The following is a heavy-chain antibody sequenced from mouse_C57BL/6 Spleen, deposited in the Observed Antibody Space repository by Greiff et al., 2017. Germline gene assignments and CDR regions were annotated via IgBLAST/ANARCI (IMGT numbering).Heavy chain of an antibody. Sequence: EVKLQESGGGLVKPGGSLKFSCAASGFTFSDYGMHWVRQAPEKGLEWVAYISSGSSTIYYADTVKGRFTISRDNAKNTLFLQMTSLRSEDTTMYYCAREDYDGYFSYDMDYWGKGTSVTVS. D-gene: IGHD2-3*01. CDR2: ISSGSSTI. J-gene: IGHJ4*01. CDR3: AREDYDGYFSYDMDY. CDR1: GFTFSDYG. V-gene: IGHV5-17*01.